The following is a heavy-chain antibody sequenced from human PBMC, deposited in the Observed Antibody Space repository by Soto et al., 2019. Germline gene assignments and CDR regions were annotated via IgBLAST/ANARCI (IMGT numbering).Heavy chain of an antibody. D-gene: IGHD3-22*01. Sequence: GASVKVSCKVSGYTLTELSMHWVRQAPGKGLEWMGGFDPEDGETNYAQKLQGRVTMTTDTSTSTAYMELRSLRSDDTAVYYCARLTHYYDSSGYSHYYGMDVWGQGTTVTVSS. J-gene: IGHJ6*02. CDR2: FDPEDGET. V-gene: IGHV1-24*01. CDR3: ARLTHYYDSSGYSHYYGMDV. CDR1: GYTLTELS.